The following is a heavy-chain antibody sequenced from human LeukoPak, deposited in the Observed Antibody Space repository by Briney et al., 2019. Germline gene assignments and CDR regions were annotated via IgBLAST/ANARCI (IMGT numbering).Heavy chain of an antibody. CDR1: GGTFSSYA. CDR2: IIPIFGTA. D-gene: IGHD5-12*01. V-gene: IGHV1-69*05. J-gene: IGHJ4*02. CDR3: ARGLSDIVATIYYSDY. Sequence: SVKVSCKASGGTFSSYAISWVRQAPGQGLEWMGGIIPIFGTANYAQKFQGRVTITTDESTSTAYMELSSLRSEDTAVYYCARGLSDIVATIYYSDYWGQGTLVTVSS.